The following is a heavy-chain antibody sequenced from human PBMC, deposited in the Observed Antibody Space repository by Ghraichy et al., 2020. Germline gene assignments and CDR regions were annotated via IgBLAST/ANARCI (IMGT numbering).Heavy chain of an antibody. Sequence: GGSLRLSCVASGFTFSDYYMSWIRQAPGKGLEWVSYISNTGTSIYYADSVKGRFTISRDNGKNSLYLQMNSLRVEDTAVYYCARGGGPTVTTVSYSDYWGQGTVVTVSS. CDR2: ISNTGTSI. J-gene: IGHJ4*02. CDR3: ARGGGPTVTTVSYSDY. CDR1: GFTFSDYY. V-gene: IGHV3-11*01. D-gene: IGHD4-17*01.